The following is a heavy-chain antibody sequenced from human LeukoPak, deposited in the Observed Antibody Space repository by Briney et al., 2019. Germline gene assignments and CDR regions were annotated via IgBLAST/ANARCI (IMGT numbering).Heavy chain of an antibody. CDR3: ARGSSSWYSLFDY. CDR2: ISGSGGST. D-gene: IGHD6-13*01. V-gene: IGHV3-23*01. J-gene: IGHJ4*02. Sequence: PGGSLRLSCAASGFTFSSYAMSWVRQAPGKGLEWVSAISGSGGSTYYADSVKGRFTISRDNSKNSLYLQMNSLRAEDTAVYYCARGSSSWYSLFDYWGQGTLVTVSS. CDR1: GFTFSSYA.